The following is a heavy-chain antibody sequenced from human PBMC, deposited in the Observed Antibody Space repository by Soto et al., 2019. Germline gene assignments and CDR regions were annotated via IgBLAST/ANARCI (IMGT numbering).Heavy chain of an antibody. V-gene: IGHV4-30-2*01. CDR2: IYHSGST. J-gene: IGHJ4*02. CDR3: ATIWFGENPIDY. Sequence: SETLSLTWAVSGGSISSGGYSWSWIRQPPGKGLEWIGYIYHSGSTYYNPSLKSRVTISVDNSKNTLYLQMNSLRAEDTAVYYCATIWFGENPIDYWGQGTLDTVSS. CDR1: GGSISSGGYS. D-gene: IGHD3-10*01.